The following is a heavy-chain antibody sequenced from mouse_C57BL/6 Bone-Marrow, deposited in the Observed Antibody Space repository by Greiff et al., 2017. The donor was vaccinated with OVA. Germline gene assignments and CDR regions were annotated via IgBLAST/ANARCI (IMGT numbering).Heavy chain of an antibody. D-gene: IGHD2-3*01. V-gene: IGHV1-54*01. CDR2: INPGSGST. Sequence: QVQLQQSGAELVRPGTSVKVSCKASGYAFTNYLIEWVKQRPGQGLEWIGVINPGSGSTHYNEQFKGKATLTADKSSSTAYMQLSSLTSEDSEVYFCARGGYYSFAYGGQGTLVTVSA. CDR3: ARGGYYSFAY. J-gene: IGHJ3*01. CDR1: GYAFTNYL.